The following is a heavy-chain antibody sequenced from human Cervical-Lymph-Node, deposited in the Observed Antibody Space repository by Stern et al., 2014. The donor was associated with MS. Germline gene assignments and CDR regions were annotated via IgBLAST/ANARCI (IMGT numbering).Heavy chain of an antibody. D-gene: IGHD4-17*01. CDR2: IRTKAYGGTT. V-gene: IGHV3-49*05. CDR1: GFTFGDYT. CDR3: TRDFRDYGDDDAFDV. J-gene: IGHJ3*01. Sequence: EVQLVESGGGLVKPGRSLRLSCTTSGFTFGDYTMSWFRQAPGKGLEWVGFIRTKAYGGTTEYAASVKGRFTISRDDSKNIAYLQMNSLKTEDTAVYYCTRDFRDYGDDDAFDVWGQGTMVTVSS.